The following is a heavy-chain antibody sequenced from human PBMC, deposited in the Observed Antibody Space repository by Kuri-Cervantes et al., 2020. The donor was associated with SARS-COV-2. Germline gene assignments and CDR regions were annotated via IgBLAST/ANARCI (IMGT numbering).Heavy chain of an antibody. CDR2: INSDGSST. J-gene: IGHJ4*02. CDR1: GFTFSSYW. D-gene: IGHD6-6*01. Sequence: GGSLRLSCAASGFTFSSYWMHWVRQAPGKGLVWVSRINSDGSSTSYADSVKGRFTISRDNAKNTLYLQMNSLRAEDTAVYYCTRLPYSSSSEGLGYWGQGTLVTVSS. V-gene: IGHV3-74*01. CDR3: TRLPYSSSSEGLGY.